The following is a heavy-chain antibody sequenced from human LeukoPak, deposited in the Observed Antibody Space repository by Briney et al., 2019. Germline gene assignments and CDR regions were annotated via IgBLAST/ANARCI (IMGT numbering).Heavy chain of an antibody. D-gene: IGHD2-15*01. Sequence: SETLSLTCTVSGGSIRSYYWSWIRQPPGKGLEWVGYIFYSGTTDSNPSLKSRVTISVDTSKNQFSLKLSSVTAADTAVYYCARHFCSGGSCHTYDYWGQGTLVAVSS. J-gene: IGHJ4*02. CDR1: GGSIRSYY. V-gene: IGHV4-59*08. CDR3: ARHFCSGGSCHTYDY. CDR2: IFYSGTT.